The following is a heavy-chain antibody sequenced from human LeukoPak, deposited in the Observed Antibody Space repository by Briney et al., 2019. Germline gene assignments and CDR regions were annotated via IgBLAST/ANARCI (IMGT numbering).Heavy chain of an antibody. CDR2: ISSSGSTI. Sequence: GGSLRLSCAASGFTFSDYYMSWIRQAPGKGLEWVSYISSSGSTIYYADSVKGRFTISRDNAKNSLYLQMNSLRAEDTALYHCARAVRSSSWYWVSGFDPWGQGTLVTVSS. CDR3: ARAVRSSSWYWVSGFDP. J-gene: IGHJ5*02. V-gene: IGHV3-11*01. D-gene: IGHD6-13*01. CDR1: GFTFSDYY.